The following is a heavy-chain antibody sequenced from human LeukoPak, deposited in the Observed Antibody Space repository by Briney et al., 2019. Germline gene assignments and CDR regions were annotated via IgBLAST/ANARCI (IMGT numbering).Heavy chain of an antibody. CDR1: GFSVSRKY. V-gene: IGHV3-53*01. J-gene: IGHJ4*02. CDR3: ARYRDDYNNWLGSDN. CDR2: IYSGGST. Sequence: GGCLRLSCAASGFSVSRKYMCWVRQAPGKGLEWVSVIYSGGSTFVAGSAKGRFTISRDNSKNTVYLQMNSLRTDDTAVYYFARYRDDYNNWLGSDNWCQGTLVAVSS. D-gene: IGHD5-24*01.